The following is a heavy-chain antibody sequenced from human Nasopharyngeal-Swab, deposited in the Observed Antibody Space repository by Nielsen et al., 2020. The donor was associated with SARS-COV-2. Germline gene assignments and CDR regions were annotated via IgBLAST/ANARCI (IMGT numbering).Heavy chain of an antibody. V-gene: IGHV1-69*13. CDR3: ARTSVTAVAGPGGYYFDY. CDR1: GGTFSSYA. J-gene: IGHJ4*02. Sequence: SVKVSCKASGGTFSSYAISWVRQAPGQGLEWMGGIIPIFGTANYAQKSQGRVTITADESTSTAYMELSSLRSEDTAVYYCARTSVTAVAGPGGYYFDYWGQGTLVTVSS. CDR2: IIPIFGTA. D-gene: IGHD6-19*01.